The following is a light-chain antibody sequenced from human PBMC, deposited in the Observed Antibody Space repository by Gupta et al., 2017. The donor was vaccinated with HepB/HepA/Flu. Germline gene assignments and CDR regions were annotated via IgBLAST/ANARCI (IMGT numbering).Light chain of an antibody. CDR1: SSDVGGYNY. Sequence: QSALTQPASVSGSPGPPITISCTGTSSDVGGYNYVSWYQQHPGKAPKLMIYDVSNRPSGVSNRFSGSKSGNTASLTISGLQAEDEADYYCSSYTSSSSWVFGGGTKLTVL. CDR2: DVS. J-gene: IGLJ3*02. CDR3: SSYTSSSSWV. V-gene: IGLV2-14*01.